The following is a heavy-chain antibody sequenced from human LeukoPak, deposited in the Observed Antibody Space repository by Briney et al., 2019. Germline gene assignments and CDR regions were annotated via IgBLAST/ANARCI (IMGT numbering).Heavy chain of an antibody. J-gene: IGHJ4*02. CDR2: IYYSGST. CDR1: GGSISSYY. Sequence: SETLSLTCTVSGGSISSYYLSWIRQPPGKGLEWIGYIYYSGSTNYNPSLKSRVTISVDTSKNQFSLKLSSVTAADTAVYYCARYSGYDDYWGQGTLVTVSS. CDR3: ARYSGYDDY. V-gene: IGHV4-59*01. D-gene: IGHD5-12*01.